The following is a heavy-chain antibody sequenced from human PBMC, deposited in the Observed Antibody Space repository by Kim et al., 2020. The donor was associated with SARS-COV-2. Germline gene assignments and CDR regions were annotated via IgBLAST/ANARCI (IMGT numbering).Heavy chain of an antibody. CDR1: GYTFTNYA. CDR2: INAGNGHT. V-gene: IGHV1-3*01. J-gene: IGHJ4*02. D-gene: IGHD4-17*01. CDR3: ATRGALRPHYFDY. Sequence: ASVKVSCKASGYTFTNYAIYWLRRAPGQRLEWMGWINAGNGHTEYSQKFQGRVTITRGTSASTAYMELSGLTSEDTAVYYCATRGALRPHYFDYWGQGTL.